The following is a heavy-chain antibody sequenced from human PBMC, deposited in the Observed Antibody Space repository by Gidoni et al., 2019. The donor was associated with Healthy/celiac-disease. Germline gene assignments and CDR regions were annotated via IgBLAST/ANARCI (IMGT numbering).Heavy chain of an antibody. D-gene: IGHD6-19*01. CDR3: ARYSSGWLDAFDI. Sequence: QVQLQESGPGLVKPSATLSLTCTVFGDSISSYYWSWIRQPPGKGLEWIGYVYKSGSTNYNPSLKSRVTISVDTSKNQFSLKLSSVTAADTAVYYCARYSSGWLDAFDIWGQGTMVTVSS. CDR2: VYKSGST. V-gene: IGHV4-59*08. J-gene: IGHJ3*02. CDR1: GDSISSYY.